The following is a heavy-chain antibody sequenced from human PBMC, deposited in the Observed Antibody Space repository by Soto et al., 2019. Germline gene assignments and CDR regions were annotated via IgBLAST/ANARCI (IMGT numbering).Heavy chain of an antibody. J-gene: IGHJ4*02. CDR3: ARGRVVVTAAFDY. D-gene: IGHD2-21*02. CDR1: GGSVSNGSYY. V-gene: IGHV4-61*01. Sequence: QVQLQESGPGLVKPSETLSLTCTVSGGSVSNGSYYWSWIRQPPGKGLEWIGYIYYSGSTNYNPSLKSRVTISVDTSKNQFSLKLSSVTAADTAVYYCARGRVVVTAAFDYWGQGTLVTVSS. CDR2: IYYSGST.